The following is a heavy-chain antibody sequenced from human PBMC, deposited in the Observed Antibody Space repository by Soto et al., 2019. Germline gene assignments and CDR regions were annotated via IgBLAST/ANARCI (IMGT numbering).Heavy chain of an antibody. D-gene: IGHD3-16*01. CDR1: GGSFSSYY. CDR3: ARGPYDYVWGSYGYVAPFEY. CDR2: INHSGST. Sequence: SETLSLTCAVYGGSFSSYYWIWIRQPPGKGLEWIGEINHSGSTNYNPSLKSRVTISVDTSKNQFSLKLSSVTAADTAVYYCARGPYDYVWGSYGYVAPFEYWGQATLVSVPQ. V-gene: IGHV4-34*01. J-gene: IGHJ4*02.